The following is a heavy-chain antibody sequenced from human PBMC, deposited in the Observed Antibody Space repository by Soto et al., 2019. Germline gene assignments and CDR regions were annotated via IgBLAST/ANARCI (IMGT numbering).Heavy chain of an antibody. J-gene: IGHJ6*03. D-gene: IGHD3-16*01. CDR3: AKWGFPSYYYYYMDV. CDR2: ISGSGGST. V-gene: IGHV3-23*01. CDR1: GFTFSNSA. Sequence: GSLRLSCAASGFTFSNSAMSWVRQAPGKGLEWVSGISGSGGSTYYADSVKGRFTISRDNFKNTLYLQMNSLRAEDTAVYYCAKWGFPSYYYYYMDVWGKGTTVTVSS.